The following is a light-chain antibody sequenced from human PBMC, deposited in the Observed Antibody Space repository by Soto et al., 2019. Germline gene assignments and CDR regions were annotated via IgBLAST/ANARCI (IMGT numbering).Light chain of an antibody. CDR2: GNS. J-gene: IGLJ1*01. CDR3: PSYDSSLSDV. V-gene: IGLV1-40*01. Sequence: QSVLTQPPSVSGAPGQRVTISCTGSSSNIGAGYDVHWYQQLPGTAPKLLIYGNSNRPSGVPDRFSGSKSGTSASLAITGLQAEDEADYYCPSYDSSLSDVSGTGTKVTVL. CDR1: SSNIGAGYD.